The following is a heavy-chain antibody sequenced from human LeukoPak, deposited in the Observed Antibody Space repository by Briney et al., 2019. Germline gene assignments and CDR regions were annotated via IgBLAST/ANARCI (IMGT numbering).Heavy chain of an antibody. CDR1: GFIFGRNG. V-gene: IGHV3-15*01. D-gene: IGHD3-10*01. CDR3: TTGSTYGSGSYPFDY. Sequence: GGSLRLSCAASGFIFGRNGMHWVRQAPGKGLEWVGRIKSKTDGGTTDYAAPVKGRFTISRDDSKNTLYLQMNSLKTEDTAVYYCTTGSTYGSGSYPFDYWGQGTLVTVSS. CDR2: IKSKTDGGTT. J-gene: IGHJ4*02.